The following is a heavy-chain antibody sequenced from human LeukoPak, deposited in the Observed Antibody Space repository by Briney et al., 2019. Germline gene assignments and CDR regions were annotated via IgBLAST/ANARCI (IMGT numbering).Heavy chain of an antibody. Sequence: SETLSLTCTVSGGSISSYYWSWIRQPPGRGLEWVGSIYSDGTTYYNSSLMSRVTVSVDTSKNQFSLKLTSVTAADTAVYFCARRGHYTFPYWGQGDLVTVSS. CDR1: GGSISSYY. J-gene: IGHJ4*02. D-gene: IGHD3-10*01. CDR2: IYSDGTT. CDR3: ARRGHYTFPY. V-gene: IGHV4-59*05.